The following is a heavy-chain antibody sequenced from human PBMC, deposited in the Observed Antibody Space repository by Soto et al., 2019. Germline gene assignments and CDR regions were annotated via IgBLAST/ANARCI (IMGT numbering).Heavy chain of an antibody. Sequence: GESLKISCKGSGYSFTSYWIGWVRQMPGKGLEWMGIIYPGDSDTRYSPSFQGQVTISADKSISTAYLQWSSLKASDTAMYYCARRYEPGSYYSVFDYWGQGTLVTVSS. D-gene: IGHD3-10*01. V-gene: IGHV5-51*01. J-gene: IGHJ4*02. CDR2: IYPGDSDT. CDR1: GYSFTSYW. CDR3: ARRYEPGSYYSVFDY.